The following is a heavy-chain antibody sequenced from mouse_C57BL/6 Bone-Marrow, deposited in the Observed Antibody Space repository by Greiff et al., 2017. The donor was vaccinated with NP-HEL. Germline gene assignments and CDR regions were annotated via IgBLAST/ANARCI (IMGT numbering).Heavy chain of an antibody. CDR3: ARLSKGAMDY. V-gene: IGHV1-72*01. CDR2: IDPNSGGT. J-gene: IGHJ4*01. Sequence: QVQLKEPGAELVKPGASVKLSCKASGYTFTSYWMHWVKQRPGRGLEWIGRIDPNSGGTKYNEKFKSKATLTVDKPSSTAYMQLSSLTSEDSAVYYCARLSKGAMDYWGQGTSVTVSS. CDR1: GYTFTSYW.